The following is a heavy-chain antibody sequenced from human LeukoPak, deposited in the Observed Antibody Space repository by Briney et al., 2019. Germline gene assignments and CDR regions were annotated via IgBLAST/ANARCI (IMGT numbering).Heavy chain of an antibody. V-gene: IGHV3-48*04. CDR2: ISSSGSTI. J-gene: IGHJ4*02. D-gene: IGHD6-6*01. CDR1: GFTFSSYW. CDR3: ARDVGIAARSRYFDY. Sequence: GWSLRLSCAASGFTFSSYWMNWVRQAPGKGLEWVSYISSSGSTIYYADSVKGRFTISRDNAKNSLYLQMNSLRAEDTAVYYCARDVGIAARSRYFDYWGQGTLVTVSS.